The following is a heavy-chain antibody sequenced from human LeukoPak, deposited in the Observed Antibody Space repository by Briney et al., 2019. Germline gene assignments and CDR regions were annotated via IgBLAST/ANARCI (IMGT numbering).Heavy chain of an antibody. J-gene: IGHJ3*02. V-gene: IGHV3-21*01. CDR3: ATGLGSGDAFDI. D-gene: IGHD3-10*01. CDR1: GFTFSSYS. CDR2: ISSSSSYI. Sequence: GGSLRLSCAASGFTFSSYSMNWVRQAPGKGLEWVSSISSSSSYIYYADSVKGRFTISRDNAKHSLYLQMNSLRAEDKAVYYFATGLGSGDAFDIWGQGTMVTVSS.